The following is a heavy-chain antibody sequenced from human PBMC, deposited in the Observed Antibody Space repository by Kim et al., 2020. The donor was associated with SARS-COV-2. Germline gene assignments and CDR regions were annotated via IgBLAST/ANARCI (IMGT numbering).Heavy chain of an antibody. CDR2: SRGGNTDI. CDR3: AKDGYGCYGLYYFDH. CDR1: GFTFSEYA. J-gene: IGHJ4*02. Sequence: GGSLRLSCEGSGFTFSEYAMSWVRQAPGKGLEWVSTSRGGNTDIFDADSVKGRFTTSRDNSKNTLYLQMSSLRVDDTAVYYCAKDGYGCYGLYYFDHWGRGTRVTVPS. V-gene: IGHV3-23*01. D-gene: IGHD5-18*01.